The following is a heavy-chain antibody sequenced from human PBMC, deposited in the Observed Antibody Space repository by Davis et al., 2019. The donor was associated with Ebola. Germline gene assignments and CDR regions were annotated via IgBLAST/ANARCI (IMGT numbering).Heavy chain of an antibody. CDR1: GGSMTTYY. CDR2: IYYSGST. V-gene: IGHV4-59*01. J-gene: IGHJ6*02. CDR3: ATDPRGSMDV. Sequence: MPSETLSLTCTVSGGSMTTYYWSWIRQPPGKGLEWIGYIYYSGSTDYSPSLRGRVTISLDTSKNQFSLRLSSVTAADTAVYYCATDPRGSMDVWGQGTTVTVSS.